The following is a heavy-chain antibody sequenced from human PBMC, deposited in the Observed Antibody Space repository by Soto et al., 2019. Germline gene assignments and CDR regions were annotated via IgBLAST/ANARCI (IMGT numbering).Heavy chain of an antibody. CDR3: ARDPSRDSSSWFPPLYYYGMDV. CDR1: GFTFSSYS. V-gene: IGHV3-21*01. J-gene: IGHJ6*02. CDR2: ISSSSSYI. D-gene: IGHD6-13*01. Sequence: PGGSLRLSCSASGFTFSSYSMNWVRQAPGKGLEWVSSISSSSSYIYYADSVKGRFAISRDNAKNSLYLQMNSLRAEDTAVYYCARDPSRDSSSWFPPLYYYGMDVWGQGTTVTVSS.